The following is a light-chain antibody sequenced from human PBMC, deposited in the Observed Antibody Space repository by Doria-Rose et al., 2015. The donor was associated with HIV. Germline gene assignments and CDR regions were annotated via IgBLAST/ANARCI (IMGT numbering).Light chain of an antibody. V-gene: IGKV3-20*01. Sequence: RPPGTLCLSPGERATLSCRASQSVSANYLAWYQQRPGQSPRLLIYGASSRATDIPDRFSGSGSGTDFTLTISRLEPEDFAVYYCHQYASSRTFGQGTKVEIK. CDR2: GAS. CDR3: HQYASSRT. J-gene: IGKJ1*01. CDR1: QSVSANY.